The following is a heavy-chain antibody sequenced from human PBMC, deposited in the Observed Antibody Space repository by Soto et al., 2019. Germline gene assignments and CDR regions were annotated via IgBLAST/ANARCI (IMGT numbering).Heavy chain of an antibody. V-gene: IGHV4-39*01. CDR3: ARHDYYGSGSYKGTHYYYDGMDV. J-gene: IGHJ6*01. CDR1: GGSISSTSYY. Sequence: SETLSLTCTASGGSISSTSYYWGWIRQPPGKGLEWIGSIYYSGSTYYNPSLKSRVTISVDTSKNQFSLKLSSVTAADTAVYYCARHDYYGSGSYKGTHYYYDGMDVWGQWTTVT. CDR2: IYYSGST. D-gene: IGHD3-10*01.